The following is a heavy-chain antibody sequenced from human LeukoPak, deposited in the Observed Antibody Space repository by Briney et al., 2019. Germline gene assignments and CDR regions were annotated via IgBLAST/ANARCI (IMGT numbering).Heavy chain of an antibody. CDR2: IKQDGSEK. V-gene: IGHV3-7*01. D-gene: IGHD4-11*01. Sequence: QTGGSLRLSCAASGFTFSSYWMSWVRQAPGKGLEWVANIKQDGSEKYYVDSVKGRLTISRDNAKKSLYLQMNSLRAEDTAVYHCAKVMGSYSNVAYYYYYMDVWGKGTTATVSS. J-gene: IGHJ6*03. CDR1: GFTFSSYW. CDR3: AKVMGSYSNVAYYYYYMDV.